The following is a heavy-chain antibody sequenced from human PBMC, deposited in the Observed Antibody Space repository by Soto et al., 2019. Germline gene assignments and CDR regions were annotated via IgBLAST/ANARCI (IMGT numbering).Heavy chain of an antibody. J-gene: IGHJ5*02. V-gene: IGHV1-3*01. Sequence: ASVKVSCKASGYTFTSYAMHWVRQAPGQRLEWMGWINAGNGNTKYSQKFQGRVTITTDTSASTAYMELSSLRSDDTAVYYCARDPPYSSGWYAGFDPWGQGTLVTVSS. CDR2: INAGNGNT. CDR1: GYTFTSYA. D-gene: IGHD6-19*01. CDR3: ARDPPYSSGWYAGFDP.